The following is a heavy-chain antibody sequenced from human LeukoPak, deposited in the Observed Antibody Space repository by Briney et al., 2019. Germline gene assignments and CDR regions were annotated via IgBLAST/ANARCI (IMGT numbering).Heavy chain of an antibody. J-gene: IGHJ4*02. CDR2: IYYSGST. CDR3: ARVTAEDYFDY. Sequence: SETLSLTCTVSGGSISSYYWSWTRQPPGKGLEWIGYIYYSGSTNYNPSLRSRVTISVDTSKNQFSLKLSSVTAADTAVYYCARVTAEDYFDYWGQGTLVTVSS. D-gene: IGHD3-16*01. CDR1: GGSISSYY. V-gene: IGHV4-59*01.